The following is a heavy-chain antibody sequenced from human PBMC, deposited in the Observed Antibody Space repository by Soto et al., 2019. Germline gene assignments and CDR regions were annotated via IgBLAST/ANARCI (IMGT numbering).Heavy chain of an antibody. J-gene: IGHJ4*02. CDR1: GFTFSSYA. D-gene: IGHD6-6*01. V-gene: IGHV3-30-3*01. Sequence: GSLRLSCAASGFTFSSYAMHWVRQAPGKGLEWVAVISYDGSNKYYADSVKGRFTISRDNSKNTLYLQMNSLRAEDTAVYYCARGWTGSSSDYFDYWGQGTLVTVSS. CDR2: ISYDGSNK. CDR3: ARGWTGSSSDYFDY.